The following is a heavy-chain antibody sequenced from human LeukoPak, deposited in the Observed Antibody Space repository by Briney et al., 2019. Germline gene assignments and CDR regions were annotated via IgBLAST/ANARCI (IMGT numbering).Heavy chain of an antibody. V-gene: IGHV3-33*01. Sequence: GALRLSCAASGYTFSSYGMHWVRQAPGKGLEWVAVTWYDGSNKYYADSVKGRFTISRDNSKNTLYLQMNSLRAEDTAVYYCATVYSSSPLRPMDVWGQGTTVTVSS. D-gene: IGHD2-2*01. CDR3: ATVYSSSPLRPMDV. CDR2: TWYDGSNK. J-gene: IGHJ6*02. CDR1: GYTFSSYG.